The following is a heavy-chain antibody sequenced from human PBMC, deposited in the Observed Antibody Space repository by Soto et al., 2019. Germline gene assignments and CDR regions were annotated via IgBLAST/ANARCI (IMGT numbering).Heavy chain of an antibody. Sequence: ASVKVSCKASGYTFTSYDINWVRQATGQGLEWMGWMNPNSGNTGYAQKFQGRVTMTRNTSISTAYMELSSLRSEDTAVYYCARGIRTYCSSTSCYDIDDFDIWGQGTMVTVSS. CDR2: MNPNSGNT. V-gene: IGHV1-8*01. CDR1: GYTFTSYD. J-gene: IGHJ3*02. D-gene: IGHD2-2*01. CDR3: ARGIRTYCSSTSCYDIDDFDI.